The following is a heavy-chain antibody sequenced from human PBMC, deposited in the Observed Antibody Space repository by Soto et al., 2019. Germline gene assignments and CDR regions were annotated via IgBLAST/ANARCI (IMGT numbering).Heavy chain of an antibody. J-gene: IGHJ3*02. Sequence: QVQLVQSGAEVKKPGASVKVSCKASGYTFTSYDINWVRQATGQGLEWMGWMNPNSGNTGYAQKFQGRVTMIRNTSISTAYMELSSLRSEDTAVYYCARGRLRNYIDAFDIWGQGTMVTVSS. CDR1: GYTFTSYD. V-gene: IGHV1-8*01. CDR2: MNPNSGNT. CDR3: ARGRLRNYIDAFDI. D-gene: IGHD1-7*01.